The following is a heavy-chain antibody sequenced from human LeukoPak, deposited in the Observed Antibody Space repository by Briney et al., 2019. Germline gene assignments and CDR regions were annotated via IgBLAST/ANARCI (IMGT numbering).Heavy chain of an antibody. CDR1: GGTFSSYA. CDR2: IIPIFGTA. V-gene: IGHV1-69*06. CDR3: ARDRDLLRYFDWFLDY. Sequence: ASVKVSCKASGGTFSSYAISWVRQAPAQGLEWMGGIIPIFGTANYAQKFQGRVTITADKSTSTAYMELSSLTSEDTAVYYCARDRDLLRYFDWFLDYWGQGTLVTVSS. J-gene: IGHJ4*02. D-gene: IGHD3-9*01.